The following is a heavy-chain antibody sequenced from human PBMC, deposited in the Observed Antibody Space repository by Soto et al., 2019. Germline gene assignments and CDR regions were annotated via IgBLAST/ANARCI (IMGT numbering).Heavy chain of an antibody. CDR1: GFTFSNAW. Sequence: EVHLVESGGGLVKPGGSLRLSCAASGFTFSNAWIKSKTDGGTTDFAAPVKGRFAISRDDSKDMVYLQMNSLKTEDTGIYYCTTDSYSNMIVVRFDYWGHGTLVTVSS. V-gene: IGHV3-15*07. CDR3: TTDSYSNMIVVRFDY. J-gene: IGHJ4*01. CDR2: SKTDGGTT. D-gene: IGHD3-22*01.